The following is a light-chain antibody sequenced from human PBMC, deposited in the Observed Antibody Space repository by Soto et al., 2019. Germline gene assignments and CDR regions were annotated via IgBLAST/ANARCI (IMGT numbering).Light chain of an antibody. CDR1: QSVSSSY. CDR2: GAS. CDR3: QQYGSSSLIT. V-gene: IGKV3-20*01. J-gene: IGKJ5*01. Sequence: EIVLTQSPGTLSLSPGERATLSCRASQSVSSSYLAWYQQKPGRAPRLLIYGASSRATGIPDRFSGSGSGTDFTLTISRLEPEDFAVYYCQQYGSSSLITFGQGTRLEIK.